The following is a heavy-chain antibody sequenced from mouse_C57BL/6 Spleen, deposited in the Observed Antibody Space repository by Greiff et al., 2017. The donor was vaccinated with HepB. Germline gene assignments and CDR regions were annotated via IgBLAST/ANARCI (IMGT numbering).Heavy chain of an antibody. V-gene: IGHV2-6*03. CDR2: IWSDGST. D-gene: IGHD2-2*01. J-gene: IGHJ4*01. CDR3: ASYGYDVGAMDY. CDR1: GFPLTSYG. Sequence: VKLMESGPGLVAPSQSLSITCTVSGFPLTSYGVHWVRQPPGKGLEWLVVIWSDGSTTYNSALKSRLSISKDNSKSQVFLKMNSLQTDDTAMYYCASYGYDVGAMDYWGQGTSVTVSS.